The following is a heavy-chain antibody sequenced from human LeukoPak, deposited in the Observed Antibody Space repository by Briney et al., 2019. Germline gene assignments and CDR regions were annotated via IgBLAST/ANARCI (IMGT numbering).Heavy chain of an antibody. V-gene: IGHV1-2*04. Sequence: ASVKVSCKASGYTFTGYYMHWVRQAPGQGLEWMGWINPNSGGTNYAQKFQGWVTMTRDTSISTAYMELSRLRSDDTAVYYCARASHLMVRGAHNLFGYWGQGTLVTVSS. CDR1: GYTFTGYY. CDR3: ARASHLMVRGAHNLFGY. J-gene: IGHJ4*02. D-gene: IGHD3-10*01. CDR2: INPNSGGT.